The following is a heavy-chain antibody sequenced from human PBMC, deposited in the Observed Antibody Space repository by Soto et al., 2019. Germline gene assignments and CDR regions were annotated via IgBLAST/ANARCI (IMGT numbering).Heavy chain of an antibody. J-gene: IGHJ4*02. D-gene: IGHD3-16*01. CDR3: ARGFGPGEFLL. CDR1: GGSFSGYY. CDR2: INHSGST. Sequence: SETLSLTCAVYGGSFSGYYWSWIRQPPGKGLEWIGEINHSGSTNYNPSLKSRVTISVDTSKNQFSLKLSSVTAADTAVYYCARGFGPGEFLLWGQGTLVTVSS. V-gene: IGHV4-34*01.